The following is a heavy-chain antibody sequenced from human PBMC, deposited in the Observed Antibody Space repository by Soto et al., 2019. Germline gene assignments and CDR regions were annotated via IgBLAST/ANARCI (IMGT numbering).Heavy chain of an antibody. CDR3: ARGIEGWYQGRYYYGMDV. CDR2: IYYSGST. D-gene: IGHD6-19*01. Sequence: QVQLQESGPGLVKPSETLSLTCTVSGGSVSSGSYYWSWIRQPPGKGLEWIGYIYYSGSTNYNPSLSGRVTISVDTSKTQFSLKLSSVTAADTAVYYCARGIEGWYQGRYYYGMDVWGQGTTVTVSS. J-gene: IGHJ6*02. V-gene: IGHV4-61*01. CDR1: GGSVSSGSYY.